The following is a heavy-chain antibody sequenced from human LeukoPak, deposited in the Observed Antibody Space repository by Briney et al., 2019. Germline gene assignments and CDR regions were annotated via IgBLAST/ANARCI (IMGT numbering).Heavy chain of an antibody. D-gene: IGHD6-13*01. J-gene: IGHJ4*02. CDR3: ARSDSSNWLRPFDY. V-gene: IGHV1-2*02. Sequence: ASVKVSCKASGYTFTGYYMHWVRQAPGQGLEWMGWINPNSGGTNYAQKFQGRVTMTRDTSISTAYMELSRLRSDDTAVYYCARSDSSNWLRPFDYWGQGTLVTVSS. CDR2: INPNSGGT. CDR1: GYTFTGYY.